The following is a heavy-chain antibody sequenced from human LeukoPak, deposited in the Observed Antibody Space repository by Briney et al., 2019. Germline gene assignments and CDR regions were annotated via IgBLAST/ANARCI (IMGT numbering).Heavy chain of an antibody. D-gene: IGHD6-13*01. CDR3: ARDPAPYSSSWYALHFDY. Sequence: ASVKVSCKGSGYTFTSYGISWVRQAPGQGLEWMGWISAYNGNTNYAQKLQGRVTMTTDTSTSTAYMELRSLRSGDTAVYYCARDPAPYSSSWYALHFDYWGQGTLVTVSS. V-gene: IGHV1-18*01. CDR2: ISAYNGNT. CDR1: GYTFTSYG. J-gene: IGHJ4*02.